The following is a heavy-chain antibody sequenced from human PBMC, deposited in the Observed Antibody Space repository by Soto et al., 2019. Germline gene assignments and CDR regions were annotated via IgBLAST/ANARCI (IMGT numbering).Heavy chain of an antibody. D-gene: IGHD6-13*01. CDR3: ASSSSYYYFN. J-gene: IGHJ4*02. Sequence: SGGSLRLSCAASGFNFRGSSMNWVRQTPGKRLEWVAAISDSGNYIKYADSVKGRFTISRDNAKNPLYLQMNSLRVEDTAVYYCASSSSYYYFNWGQGTLVTSPQ. CDR1: GFNFRGSS. CDR2: ISDSGNYI. V-gene: IGHV3-21*06.